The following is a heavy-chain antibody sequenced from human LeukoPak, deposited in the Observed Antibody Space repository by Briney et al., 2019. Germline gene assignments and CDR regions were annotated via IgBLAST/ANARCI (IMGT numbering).Heavy chain of an antibody. CDR1: GGSISSYY. V-gene: IGHV4-59*01. CDR2: IYYSGST. J-gene: IGHJ4*02. CDR3: ARDGGSSWLIFDY. Sequence: SETLSLTCTVFGGSISSYYWSWIRQPPGKGLEWIGYIYYSGSTNYNPSLKSRVTISVDTSKNQFSLKLSSVTAADTAVYYCARDGGSSWLIFDYWGQGTLVTVSS. D-gene: IGHD6-13*01.